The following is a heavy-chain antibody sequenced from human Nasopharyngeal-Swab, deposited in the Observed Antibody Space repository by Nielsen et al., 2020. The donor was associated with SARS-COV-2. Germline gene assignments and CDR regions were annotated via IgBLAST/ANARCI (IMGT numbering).Heavy chain of an antibody. D-gene: IGHD6-25*01. CDR3: AKDLSSRIAAKRRNYFGMDV. CDR2: TSWDSDTT. Sequence: SLKISCAASGFTFDDYAMHWVRQAPGKGLEWVSGTSWDSDTTGYGDSVKGRFTVSRDNAKKLLYLQMDSLRPEDTALYFCAKDLSSRIAAKRRNYFGMDVWGQGTMVTVSS. J-gene: IGHJ6*02. V-gene: IGHV3-9*01. CDR1: GFTFDDYA.